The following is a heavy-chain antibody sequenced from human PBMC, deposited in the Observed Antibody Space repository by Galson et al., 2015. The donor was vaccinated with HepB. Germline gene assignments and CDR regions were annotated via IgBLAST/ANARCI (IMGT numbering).Heavy chain of an antibody. V-gene: IGHV3-30*18. J-gene: IGHJ4*02. CDR2: ISHSGSDK. D-gene: IGHD2-8*01. CDR3: AKEGGCTNSVCLGAFDY. Sequence: SLRLSCAASGFTFRNYGMHWVRQAPGKGLEWVAMISHSGSDKYFGDSVKGRFTISRDNSRNTLYLEMNSLGAEDTAVYYCAKEGGCTNSVCLGAFDYWGQGNLVIVSS. CDR1: GFTFRNYG.